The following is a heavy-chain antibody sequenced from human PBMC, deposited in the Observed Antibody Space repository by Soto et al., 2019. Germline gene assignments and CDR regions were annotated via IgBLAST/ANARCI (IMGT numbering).Heavy chain of an antibody. D-gene: IGHD6-19*01. CDR1: GFIFSNYA. CDR3: ANGQSPIVEAGATVDY. Sequence: VQLVESGGGLVQPGGSLRLSCSVSGFIFSNYAMHWVRQAPGKGLEFVSAISTDGGDTYYADSVKGRFTISRDNSKDTLYLEMSSLTVGDTAVYYCANGQSPIVEAGATVDYWGQGMLVTVSS. V-gene: IGHV3-64D*08. J-gene: IGHJ4*02. CDR2: ISTDGGDT.